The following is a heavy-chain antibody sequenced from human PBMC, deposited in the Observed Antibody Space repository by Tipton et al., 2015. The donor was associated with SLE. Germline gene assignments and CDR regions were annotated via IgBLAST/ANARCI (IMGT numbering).Heavy chain of an antibody. CDR2: IYKSGST. D-gene: IGHD6-13*01. J-gene: IGHJ2*01. CDR1: GGSISSGSYY. Sequence: TLSLTCTVSGGSISSGSYYWSWIRQPAGKGLEWIGRIYKSGSTNYNPSLKSRVTISVDSSRNQFSLKLTSVTAADTATYFCAREGSSTWYWYFDLWGRGTLVSVSS. V-gene: IGHV4-61*02. CDR3: AREGSSTWYWYFDL.